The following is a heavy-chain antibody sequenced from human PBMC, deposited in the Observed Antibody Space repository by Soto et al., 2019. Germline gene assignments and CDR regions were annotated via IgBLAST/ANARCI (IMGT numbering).Heavy chain of an antibody. V-gene: IGHV1-69*01. J-gene: IGHJ5*02. Sequence: QVQLVQSGAEVKRPGSSVKISCKASGGTFTYYGISWVRQAPGQGLEWMGGIIPIIGPATYAQKFQGRLTITADQSTSTAYMELSSLGSEDTALYYCARDLGTTIAGPPRRETYGCLDPCGQGTLVTVSS. D-gene: IGHD3-22*01. CDR2: IIPIIGPA. CDR1: GGTFTYYG. CDR3: ARDLGTTIAGPPRRETYGCLDP.